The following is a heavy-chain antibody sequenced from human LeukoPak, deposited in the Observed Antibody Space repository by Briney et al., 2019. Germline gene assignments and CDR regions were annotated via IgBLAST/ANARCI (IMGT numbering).Heavy chain of an antibody. Sequence: GRSPRLSCAASGFTFSSYGMHWVRQAPGKGLEWVAVIWYDGSNKYYADSVKGRFTISRDNSKNTLYLQMNRLRAEDTAVYYCARDRVYCSGGSCAPYFDYWGQGTLVTVSS. D-gene: IGHD2-15*01. J-gene: IGHJ4*02. CDR1: GFTFSSYG. CDR3: ARDRVYCSGGSCAPYFDY. CDR2: IWYDGSNK. V-gene: IGHV3-33*01.